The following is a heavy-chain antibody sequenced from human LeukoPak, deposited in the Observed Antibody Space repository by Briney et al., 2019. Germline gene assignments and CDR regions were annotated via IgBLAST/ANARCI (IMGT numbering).Heavy chain of an antibody. CDR2: IYYSGST. J-gene: IGHJ3*02. Sequence: SETLSLTCTVSDGSISSYYWSWIRQPPGKGLEWIGYIYYSGSTNYNPSLKSRVTISVDTSKNQFSLKLSSVTAADTAVYYCARTYYYDSSVAFDIWGQGTMVTVSS. CDR1: DGSISSYY. D-gene: IGHD3-22*01. CDR3: ARTYYYDSSVAFDI. V-gene: IGHV4-59*01.